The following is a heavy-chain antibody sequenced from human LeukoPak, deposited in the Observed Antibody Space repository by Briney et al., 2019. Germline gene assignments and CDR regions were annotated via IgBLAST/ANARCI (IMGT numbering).Heavy chain of an antibody. CDR1: GFTFSSYE. J-gene: IGHJ2*01. CDR3: ARDPDFWSGYQTSWYFDL. D-gene: IGHD3-3*01. V-gene: IGHV3-48*03. Sequence: PGGSLRLSCAASGFTFSSYEMNWVRQAPGRGLEWVSYISSSGSTIYYADSVKGRFTISRDNAKNSLYLQMNSLRAEDTAVYYCARDPDFWSGYQTSWYFDLWGRGTLVTVSS. CDR2: ISSSGSTI.